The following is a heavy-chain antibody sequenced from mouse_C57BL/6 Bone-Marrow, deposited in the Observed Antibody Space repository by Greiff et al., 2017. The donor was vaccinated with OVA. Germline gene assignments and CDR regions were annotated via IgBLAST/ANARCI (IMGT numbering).Heavy chain of an antibody. CDR2: IYPGSGRT. CDR1: GYTFTSYW. J-gene: IGHJ1*03. CDR3: ALSTIVTFYWYFDV. V-gene: IGHV1-55*01. D-gene: IGHD2-5*01. Sequence: QVQLQQPGAELVKPGASVKMSCKASGYTFTSYWITWVKQRPGQGLEWIGDIYPGSGRTNYNEKFKSKATLTVDTSSSTAYMQLSSLTSEDSAVYYCALSTIVTFYWYFDVWGTGTTVTVSS.